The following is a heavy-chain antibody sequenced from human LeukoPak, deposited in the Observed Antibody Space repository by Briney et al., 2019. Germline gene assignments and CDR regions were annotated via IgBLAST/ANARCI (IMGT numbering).Heavy chain of an antibody. V-gene: IGHV4-30-2*01. J-gene: IGHJ5*02. D-gene: IGHD4-23*01. CDR3: ARAAMTTVVTLGCFDP. Sequence: SETLSLTCAVSGGSISSGGYSWCWIRQPPGKGLEWIGYIYHSGSTYYNPSLKSRVTISVDRSKNQFSLKLSSVTAADTAVYCCARAAMTTVVTLGCFDPWGQGTLVTVSS. CDR2: IYHSGST. CDR1: GGSISSGGYS.